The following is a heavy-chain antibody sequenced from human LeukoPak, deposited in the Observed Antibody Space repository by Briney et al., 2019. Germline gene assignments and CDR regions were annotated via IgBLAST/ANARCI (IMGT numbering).Heavy chain of an antibody. J-gene: IGHJ5*02. V-gene: IGHV3-21*01. Sequence: GRSLRLSCAASGFTFSSYGMHWVRQAPGKGLEWVSSISSSSSYIYYADSVKGRFTISRDNAKNSLYLQMNSLRAEDTAVYYCARAPLRFLEWFSSWGQRTLVTVSS. CDR2: ISSSSSYI. CDR1: GFTFSSYG. D-gene: IGHD3-3*01. CDR3: ARAPLRFLEWFSS.